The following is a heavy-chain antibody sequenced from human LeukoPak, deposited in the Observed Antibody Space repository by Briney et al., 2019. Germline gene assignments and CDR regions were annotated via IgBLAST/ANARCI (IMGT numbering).Heavy chain of an antibody. V-gene: IGHV3-23*01. CDR1: GFTFTSYA. CDR2: NSGSGGTT. CDR3: ARDLGRRPFDYYGSGSYHWFDP. D-gene: IGHD3-10*01. J-gene: IGHJ5*02. Sequence: GGSLRLSCAASGFTFTSYAMSWVRQAPGKGLEWVSANSGSGGTTYYADSVKGRFTISRDISKNTLYLQMNSLRADDTAVYYCARDLGRRPFDYYGSGSYHWFDPWGPGTLVTVSS.